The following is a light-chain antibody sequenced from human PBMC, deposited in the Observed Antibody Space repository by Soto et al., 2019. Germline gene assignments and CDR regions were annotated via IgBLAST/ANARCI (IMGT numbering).Light chain of an antibody. CDR3: QHYGTSPST. J-gene: IGKJ1*01. V-gene: IGKV3-20*01. Sequence: EIVLTQSPGTLSLSPGERATLSCRASQSVGSDLAWYQQKPGQAPRLLIYDESTRATGIPDRFSGSGSGTDFTLTISSLEPEDFAVYYCQHYGTSPSTFGQGTKVDIK. CDR2: DES. CDR1: QSVGSD.